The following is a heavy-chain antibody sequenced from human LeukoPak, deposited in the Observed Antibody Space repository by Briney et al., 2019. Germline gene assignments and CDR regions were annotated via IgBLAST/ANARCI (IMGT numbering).Heavy chain of an antibody. V-gene: IGHV4-30-2*01. D-gene: IGHD2-2*01. Sequence: SETLSLTCAVSGGSISSGGYSWSWIRQPPGKGLEWIGYIYHSGSTYYNPSLKSRVTISVDRSKNQFSLKLSSVTAADTAVYYCARGSGTSSVYFDYWGQGTLVTVSS. J-gene: IGHJ4*02. CDR1: GGSISSGGYS. CDR2: IYHSGST. CDR3: ARGSGTSSVYFDY.